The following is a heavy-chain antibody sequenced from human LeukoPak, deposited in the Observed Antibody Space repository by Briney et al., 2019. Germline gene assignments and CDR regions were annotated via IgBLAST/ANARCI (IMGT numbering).Heavy chain of an antibody. CDR2: IYYSGST. D-gene: IGHD2-2*01. CDR1: GGSISSSSYY. CDR3: ARDPFDGDIVVVPAANGAFDI. V-gene: IGHV4-39*07. J-gene: IGHJ3*02. Sequence: SETLSLTCTVSGGSISSSSYYWGWIRQPPGKGLEWIGSIYYSGSTYYNPSLKSRVTISVDTSKNQFSLKLSSVTAADTAVYYCARDPFDGDIVVVPAANGAFDIWGQGTMVTVSS.